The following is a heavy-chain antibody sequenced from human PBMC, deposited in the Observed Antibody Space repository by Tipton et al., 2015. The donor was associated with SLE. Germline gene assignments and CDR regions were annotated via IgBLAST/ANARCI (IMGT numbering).Heavy chain of an antibody. D-gene: IGHD6-19*01. CDR3: ARSHSSGRDYYYCMDV. J-gene: IGHJ6*03. V-gene: IGHV4-39*07. CDR2: IYYTGSA. CDR1: GGSISSANYY. Sequence: TLSLTCTVSGGSISSANYYWGWIRQPPGKGLEWIGSIYYTGSAYYNPSLKSRVIISLDTSRNHFSLGLSSVTAADTAVYYCARSHSSGRDYYYCMDVWGNGTTVTVS.